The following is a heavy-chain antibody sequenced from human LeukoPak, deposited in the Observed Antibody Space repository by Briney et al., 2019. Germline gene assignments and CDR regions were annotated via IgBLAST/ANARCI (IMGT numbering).Heavy chain of an antibody. V-gene: IGHV4-59*08. CDR3: ARTSIFGVVRFDP. J-gene: IGHJ5*02. Sequence: PSETLSLTCTVSGVSVSNYYWSWIRQPPGKGLEWIGYIYYSGSTNYNPSLKSRLTISVDTSKNHFSLKLSSVTAADTAVYYCARTSIFGVVRFDPWGQGTLVTVSS. D-gene: IGHD3-3*02. CDR1: GVSVSNYY. CDR2: IYYSGST.